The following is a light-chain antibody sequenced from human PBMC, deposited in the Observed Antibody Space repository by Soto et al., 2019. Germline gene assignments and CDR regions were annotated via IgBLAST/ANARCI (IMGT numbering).Light chain of an antibody. V-gene: IGKV3-20*01. J-gene: IGKJ4*01. CDR2: SVS. Sequence: EMVLTQSPGTLSLSPGDRATLSCRASQSVSNDYLAWFQQKPGQTPRLLIYSVSSRATGIPDRFSGSGSGTDFTLTISGLQPEDFATYFCQQSQDTLITFGGGTKVDIK. CDR1: QSVSNDY. CDR3: QQSQDTLIT.